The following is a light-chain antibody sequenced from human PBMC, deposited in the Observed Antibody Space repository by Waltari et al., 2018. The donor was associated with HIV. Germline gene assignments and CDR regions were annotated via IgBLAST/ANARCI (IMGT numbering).Light chain of an antibody. CDR3: QQYYTTPQT. Sequence: DIVMTQSPDSLAVSLGARATINCKSSQSVLYSSNNKTYLAWYQQKPGQPPKLLLYWASTRESGVPDRFSGSGSGTDFTLTISSLQAEDVAVYYCQQYYTTPQTFGQGTKVEVK. V-gene: IGKV4-1*01. CDR2: WAS. CDR1: QSVLYSSNNKTY. J-gene: IGKJ1*01.